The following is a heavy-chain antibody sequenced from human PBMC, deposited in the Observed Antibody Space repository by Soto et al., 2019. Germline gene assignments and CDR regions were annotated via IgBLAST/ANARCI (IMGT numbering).Heavy chain of an antibody. CDR3: ARVTTMVRGVIDNWFDP. CDR1: GGTFSSYA. Sequence: QVPLVQSGAEVKKPGSSVTVSCKASGGTFSSYAIHWVRQAPGQGLEWMGGIIPMYGPAKYAQRFQGRVTIPAEESTNTVYMELTSLTAQDTAVYYCARVTTMVRGVIDNWFDPWGHGTLVTVSS. V-gene: IGHV1-69*01. J-gene: IGHJ5*02. CDR2: IIPMYGPA. D-gene: IGHD3-10*01.